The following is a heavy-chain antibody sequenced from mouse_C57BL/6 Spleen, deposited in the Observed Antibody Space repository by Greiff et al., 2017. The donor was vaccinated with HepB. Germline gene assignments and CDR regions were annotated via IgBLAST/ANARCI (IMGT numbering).Heavy chain of an antibody. J-gene: IGHJ4*01. D-gene: IGHD1-1*01. Sequence: QVQLQQSGAELVKPGASVKISCKASGYAFSSYWMNWVKQRPGKGLEWIGQIYPGDGDTNYNGKFKGKATLTADKSSSTAYMQLSSLTSEGSAVYFCARAYYGSSYAMDYWGQGTSVTVSS. CDR1: GYAFSSYW. CDR3: ARAYYGSSYAMDY. V-gene: IGHV1-80*01. CDR2: IYPGDGDT.